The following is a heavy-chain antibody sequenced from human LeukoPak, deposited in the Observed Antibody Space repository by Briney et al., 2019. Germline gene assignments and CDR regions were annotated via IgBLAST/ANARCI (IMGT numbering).Heavy chain of an antibody. CDR1: GFTVSSNY. CDR3: ARDRLGSSTYYYYYYMDV. J-gene: IGHJ6*03. CDR2: IYSGGST. Sequence: GGSLRLSCAASGFTVSSNYMSWVRQAPGKGLEWVSVIYSGGSTYYADSVKGRFTISRDNSKNTLYLQMNSLRAEDTAVYYCARDRLGSSTYYYYYYMDVWGKGTTVTVSS. V-gene: IGHV3-66*02. D-gene: IGHD6-6*01.